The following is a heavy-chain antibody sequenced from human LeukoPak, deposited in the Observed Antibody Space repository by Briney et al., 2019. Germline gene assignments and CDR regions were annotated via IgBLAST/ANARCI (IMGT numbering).Heavy chain of an antibody. CDR2: INHSGST. V-gene: IGHV4-34*01. D-gene: IGHD1-26*01. Sequence: SETLSLTCAVYGGSFSGYYWSWIRQPPGKGLEWIGEINHSGSTNYNPSLKSRVTISVDTSKNQFSLKLSPVTAADTAVYYCARRSGSYLTYYFDYWGQGTLVTVSS. J-gene: IGHJ4*02. CDR1: GGSFSGYY. CDR3: ARRSGSYLTYYFDY.